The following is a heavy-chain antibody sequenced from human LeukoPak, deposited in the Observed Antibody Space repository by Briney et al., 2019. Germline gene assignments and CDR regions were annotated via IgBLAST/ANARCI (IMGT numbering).Heavy chain of an antibody. CDR2: MNPNSGNT. D-gene: IGHD2-2*01. Sequence: ASVTVSFKASGYTFTSYDINLLRQATGQGLEWMGWMNPNSGNTGYAQKFQGRVTMTRNTSISTAYMELSSLRSEDTAVYYCARGYGYGSTSPGEYWGQGTLVTVSS. V-gene: IGHV1-8*02. CDR1: GYTFTSYD. CDR3: ARGYGYGSTSPGEY. J-gene: IGHJ4*02.